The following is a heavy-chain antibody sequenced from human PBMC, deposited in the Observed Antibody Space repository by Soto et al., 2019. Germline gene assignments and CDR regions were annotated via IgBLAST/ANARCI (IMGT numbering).Heavy chain of an antibody. CDR2: INAGYGNT. J-gene: IGHJ4*02. V-gene: IGHV1-3*01. Sequence: QVQLVQSGAEVKKPGASVKVSCKASGYTFTSYAMHWLRKAPGQRLEWMGWINAGYGNTKYSQRFQVIVTITRDTSASTSYMELSSLSSEDTAVYSWARDLQADYGVQGTLVTVSS. CDR1: GYTFTSYA. CDR3: ARDLQADY.